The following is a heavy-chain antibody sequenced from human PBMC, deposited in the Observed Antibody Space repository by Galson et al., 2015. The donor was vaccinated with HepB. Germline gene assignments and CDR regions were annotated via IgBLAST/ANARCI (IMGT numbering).Heavy chain of an antibody. V-gene: IGHV1-18*03. Sequence: SVKVSCKASGYSFSSSGISWVRQAPGQGLEWMGWISVYNGDRNYARRFQGRVTLTTETSPRTAYMELRGLRSDDMARYYWAREEWQLLYGGYFDHWGQGTLVTVSS. CDR3: AREEWQLLYGGYFDH. CDR2: ISVYNGDR. J-gene: IGHJ4*02. D-gene: IGHD3-3*01. CDR1: GYSFSSSG.